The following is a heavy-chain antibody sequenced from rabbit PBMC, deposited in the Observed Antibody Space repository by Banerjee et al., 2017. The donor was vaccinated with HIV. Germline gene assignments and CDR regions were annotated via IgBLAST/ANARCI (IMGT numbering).Heavy chain of an antibody. V-gene: IGHV1S47*01. CDR2: IYTGDGST. CDR1: GFDFSSNG. J-gene: IGHJ6*01. CDR3: GRCYYYPHDYTYPVDGMDL. D-gene: IGHD6-1*01. Sequence: QEQLVESGGGLVKPEGSLTLTCKASGFDFSSNGMCWVRQAPGKGLELIACIYTGDGSTWYASWVNGRFTISRSTSLNTVDLKMTSLTAADTATYFCGRCYYYPHDYTYPVDGMDLWGQGTLVTVS.